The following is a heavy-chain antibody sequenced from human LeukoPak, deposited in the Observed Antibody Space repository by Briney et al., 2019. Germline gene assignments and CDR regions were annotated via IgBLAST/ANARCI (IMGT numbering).Heavy chain of an antibody. V-gene: IGHV4-38-2*02. D-gene: IGHD3-9*01. CDR2: INHSGST. CDR3: ARRRYFDWLLTY. Sequence: SETLSLTCTVSGYSISSGYYWSWIRQPPGKGLEWIGEINHSGSTNYNPSLKSRVTISVDTSKNQFSLKLSSVTAADTAVYYCARRRYFDWLLTYWGQGTLVTVSS. J-gene: IGHJ4*02. CDR1: GYSISSGYY.